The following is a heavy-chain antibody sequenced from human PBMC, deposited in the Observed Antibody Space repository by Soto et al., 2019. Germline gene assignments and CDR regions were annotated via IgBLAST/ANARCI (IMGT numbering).Heavy chain of an antibody. J-gene: IGHJ4*02. V-gene: IGHV4-34*01. CDR1: GGSFSGYY. CDR2: INHSGST. D-gene: IGHD2-2*03. Sequence: ASETLSLTCAVYGGSFSGYYWSWIRQPPGKGLEWIGEINHSGSTNYNPSLKSRVTISVDTSKNQFSLKLSSVTAADTAVYYCAREWIYFDYWGQGTLVTVSS. CDR3: AREWIYFDY.